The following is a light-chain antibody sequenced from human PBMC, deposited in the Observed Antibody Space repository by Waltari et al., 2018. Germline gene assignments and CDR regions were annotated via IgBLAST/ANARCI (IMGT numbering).Light chain of an antibody. CDR2: GVS. J-gene: IGKJ5*01. CDR3: QQYNNWPRS. Sequence: EIVMTQSPATLSVSPGERATLPCRASQSVSSNLVWYQQKPGQAPRLLIYGVSTRATGIPARFSGSGSGTEFTLTISSLQSEDFAVYYCQQYNNWPRSFGQGTRLEIK. CDR1: QSVSSN. V-gene: IGKV3-15*01.